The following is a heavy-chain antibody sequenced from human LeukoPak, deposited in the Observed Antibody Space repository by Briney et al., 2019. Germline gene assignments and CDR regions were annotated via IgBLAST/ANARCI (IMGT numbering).Heavy chain of an antibody. V-gene: IGHV4-34*01. J-gene: IGHJ5*02. D-gene: IGHD6-13*01. CDR3: ARGVIAAAGTRGVSCWFDP. CDR1: GGSFSGYY. Sequence: PSETLSLTCAVYGGSFSGYYWSWIRQPPGKGLEWIGEINHSGSTNYKPSLKSRVTISVDTSKNQFSLKLSSVTAADTAVYYCARGVIAAAGTRGVSCWFDPWGQGTLVTVSS. CDR2: INHSGST.